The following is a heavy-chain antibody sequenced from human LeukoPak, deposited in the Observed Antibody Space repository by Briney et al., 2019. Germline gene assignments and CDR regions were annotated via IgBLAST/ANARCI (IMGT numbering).Heavy chain of an antibody. CDR1: GFTFSSYG. Sequence: GGSLRLSCAASGFTFSSYGMHWVRQAPGKGLEWVAIISYDGSNKYYADSVKGRFTISRDNSKNTLYLQMNSLRAEDTAVYYCEKGEYYYDSGYYYGYKEYYFDYWGQGTLVTVSS. CDR2: ISYDGSNK. J-gene: IGHJ4*02. CDR3: EKGEYYYDSGYYYGYKEYYFDY. D-gene: IGHD3-22*01. V-gene: IGHV3-30*18.